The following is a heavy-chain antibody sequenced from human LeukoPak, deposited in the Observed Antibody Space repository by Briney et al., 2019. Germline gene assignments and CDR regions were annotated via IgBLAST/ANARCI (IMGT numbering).Heavy chain of an antibody. Sequence: PGGSLRLSCAAAGFSFSGYSMNWVRQAPGKGLEWVSYINSRSSSIYYADSLKGRFTISRDNARNSLYLQMNSLRDEDTAVYFCAREPQDSNSWVDFWGQGTLVTVSS. J-gene: IGHJ4*02. V-gene: IGHV3-48*02. CDR2: INSRSSSI. CDR3: AREPQDSNSWVDF. D-gene: IGHD6-13*01. CDR1: GFSFSGYS.